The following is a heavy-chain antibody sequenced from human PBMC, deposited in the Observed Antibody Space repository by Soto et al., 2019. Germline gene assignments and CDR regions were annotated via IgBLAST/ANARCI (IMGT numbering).Heavy chain of an antibody. V-gene: IGHV3-23*01. D-gene: IGHD3-22*01. CDR2: ISVSGNNA. CDR1: GFTFSRYD. CDR3: ARDQLRPGILYSLGVLLPQYGL. Sequence: GWSPRPSWAASGFTFSRYDMTWFREAPLHVMECVASISVSGNNAYDADSVKGRLTIYRDNSQNSVFLQMSSLRADDTAVYYCARDQLRPGILYSLGVLLPQYGLWGQGTLVTASS. J-gene: IGHJ4*02.